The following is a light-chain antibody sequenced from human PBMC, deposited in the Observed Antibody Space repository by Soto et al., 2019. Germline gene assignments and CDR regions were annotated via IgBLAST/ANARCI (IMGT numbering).Light chain of an antibody. CDR1: ESVSRTY. CDR2: GIS. V-gene: IGKV3-20*01. CDR3: QQYGRSMWT. J-gene: IGKJ1*01. Sequence: EIVLTQSPATLSLSPGERATLSCRASESVSRTYLAWYQQKPGLAPRLLIYGISNRATGIPDRFSGSGSGTDFTLTISRLEPEDFAVYYCQQYGRSMWTFGQGTKVDIK.